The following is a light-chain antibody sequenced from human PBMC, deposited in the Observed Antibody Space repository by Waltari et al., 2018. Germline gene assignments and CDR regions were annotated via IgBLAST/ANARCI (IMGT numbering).Light chain of an antibody. CDR3: QQYYSRRT. V-gene: IGKV4-1*01. J-gene: IGKJ1*01. CDR2: WAS. CDR1: QSILYNSNDQNY. Sequence: DIVMTQSPEFLSVSLGERATINCKSSQSILYNSNDQNYLAWYQQKPGQPPKLLIYWASTRQAGVPDRCSGSGSGTDFPLTINSLQAEDVAVYYCQQYYSRRTFGRGTRVEIK.